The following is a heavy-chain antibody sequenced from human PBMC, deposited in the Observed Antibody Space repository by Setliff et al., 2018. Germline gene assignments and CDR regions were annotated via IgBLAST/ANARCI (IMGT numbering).Heavy chain of an antibody. D-gene: IGHD3-22*01. CDR3: ARDVFPYHYEGAFDI. J-gene: IGHJ3*02. CDR2: INPSSGRT. V-gene: IGHV1-46*01. Sequence: ASVKVSCQASGYTFTSHYMHRVRQAPGLGLEWMGTINPSSGRTSYAQKFQGRVTMTRDTSTSTVYMDMSSLRSEDTAVYYCARDVFPYHYEGAFDIWGQGTMVTVSS. CDR1: GYTFTSHY.